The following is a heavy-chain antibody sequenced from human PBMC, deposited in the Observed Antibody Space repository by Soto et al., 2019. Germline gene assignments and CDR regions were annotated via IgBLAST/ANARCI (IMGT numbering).Heavy chain of an antibody. Sequence: ASETLSLTCTVSGGSISSSSYYWGWIRQPPGKGLEWIGSIYYSGSTYYNPSLKSRVTISVDTSKNQFSLKLSSVTAADTAVYYCARTLQGSHIAAAANDWTYWGQGTLVTVSS. D-gene: IGHD6-13*01. CDR2: IYYSGST. CDR3: ARTLQGSHIAAAANDWTY. CDR1: GGSISSSSYY. V-gene: IGHV4-39*01. J-gene: IGHJ4*02.